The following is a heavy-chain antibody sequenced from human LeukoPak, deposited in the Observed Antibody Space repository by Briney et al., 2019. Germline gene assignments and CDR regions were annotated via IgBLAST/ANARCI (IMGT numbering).Heavy chain of an antibody. V-gene: IGHV3-33*06. CDR3: AKDLSPYYYDSSGHYIPHDAFDI. D-gene: IGHD3-22*01. CDR1: GFTFSGYG. Sequence: GGSLRLSCAASGFTFSGYGMHWVRQAPGKGLEWVAAIWFDGNNKYYTDSVKGRFTISRDNSKNTLYLQMNSLRAEDTAIYYCAKDLSPYYYDSSGHYIPHDAFDIWGRGTMVTVSS. CDR2: IWFDGNNK. J-gene: IGHJ3*02.